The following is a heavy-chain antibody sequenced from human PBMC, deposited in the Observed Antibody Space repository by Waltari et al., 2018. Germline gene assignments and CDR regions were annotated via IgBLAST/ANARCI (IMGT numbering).Heavy chain of an antibody. J-gene: IGHJ5*02. CDR1: GWFLRGYY. V-gene: IGHV4-34*01. Sequence: QVQLQQWGAGLLMPSETLYLTCAVDGWFLRGYYWRWIRQPPGKVLEWIGEIHHSRSNNYNPSHKSRVTISVDTSKNQFSLKLSSVTAADTAVYYCARQDYDSSGYFTYTWFDPWGQGTLVTVSS. CDR3: ARQDYDSSGYFTYTWFDP. D-gene: IGHD3-22*01. CDR2: IHHSRSN.